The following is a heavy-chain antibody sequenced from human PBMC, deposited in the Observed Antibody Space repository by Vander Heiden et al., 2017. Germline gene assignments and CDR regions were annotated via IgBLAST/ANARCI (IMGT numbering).Heavy chain of an antibody. Sequence: QVQLVESGGGVVQPGRSLRLSCAASGFTFSSYALHWVRQAPGKGLEWVAVIWYDGSNKYYADSGKGRFTISRDNSKNTLYLQMNSLRAEDTAVYYCARDRDYDSLTGYLFDYWGQGTLVTVSS. CDR2: IWYDGSNK. D-gene: IGHD3-9*01. CDR3: ARDRDYDSLTGYLFDY. J-gene: IGHJ4*02. V-gene: IGHV3-33*01. CDR1: GFTFSSYA.